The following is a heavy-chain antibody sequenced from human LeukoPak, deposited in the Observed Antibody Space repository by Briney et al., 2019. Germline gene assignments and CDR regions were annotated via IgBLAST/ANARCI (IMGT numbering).Heavy chain of an antibody. CDR2: IYYTGVT. CDR1: GGPLTISY. V-gene: IGHV4-59*13. Sequence: KTSETLSLTCTVFGGPLTISYWSWIRQPPGRGLEWVGYIYYTGVTNYHPSLAGRVSMSLDMSKNLISLNLDSVTAADTAVYYCVRGERCGGDCSSRQQWGQGTLVTVSS. J-gene: IGHJ1*01. CDR3: VRGERCGGDCSSRQQ. D-gene: IGHD2-21*02.